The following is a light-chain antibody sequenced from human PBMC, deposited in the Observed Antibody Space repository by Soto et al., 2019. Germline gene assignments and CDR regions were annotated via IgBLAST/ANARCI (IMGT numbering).Light chain of an antibody. Sequence: DIQMTQSPSTLSASVGDRVTITCRARQSISSWLAWYQQKPGKAPKLLIYDASSLESGGPSRFSCSGSGTEFTLTISSLQPDDFATYYCQQYNSYSLTFGQGTRLEIK. CDR1: QSISSW. CDR3: QQYNSYSLT. J-gene: IGKJ5*01. V-gene: IGKV1-5*01. CDR2: DAS.